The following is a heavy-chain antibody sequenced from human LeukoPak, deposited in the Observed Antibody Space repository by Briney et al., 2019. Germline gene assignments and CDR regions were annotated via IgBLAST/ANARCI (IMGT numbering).Heavy chain of an antibody. Sequence: GGSLRLSCAASGSTFSSYAMSWVRQAPGKGLEWVSAISGSGGSTYYADSVKGRFTSSRDNSKNTVYLQMSSLRAEDTAVYYCAKDGYDSRNWGQGTLVTVSS. CDR1: GSTFSSYA. J-gene: IGHJ4*02. CDR2: ISGSGGST. V-gene: IGHV3-23*01. D-gene: IGHD3-22*01. CDR3: AKDGYDSRN.